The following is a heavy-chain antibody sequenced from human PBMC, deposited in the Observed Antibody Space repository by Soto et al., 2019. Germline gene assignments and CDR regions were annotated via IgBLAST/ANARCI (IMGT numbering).Heavy chain of an antibody. Sequence: GESLKISCKGSGYSFTSYWISWVRQMPGKGLEWMGRIDPSDSYTNYSPSFQGHVTISADKSICTAYLQWSSLKASDTAMYYCARLAEAGINYYYYGMDVWGQGTTVTVSS. CDR1: GYSFTSYW. CDR3: ARLAEAGINYYYYGMDV. D-gene: IGHD6-19*01. V-gene: IGHV5-10-1*01. J-gene: IGHJ6*02. CDR2: IDPSDSYT.